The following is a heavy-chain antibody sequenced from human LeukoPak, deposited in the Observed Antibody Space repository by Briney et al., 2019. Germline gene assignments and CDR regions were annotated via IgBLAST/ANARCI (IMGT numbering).Heavy chain of an antibody. CDR1: GFTFSNAW. Sequence: GGSLRLSCAASGFTFSNAWMSWVRQAPGKGLEWVGRIKSETDGGTTDYAAPVKGRFTISRDDSKNTLYLQMNSLKTEDTAVYYCTLEAVDAFDIWGQGTMVTVSS. V-gene: IGHV3-15*01. J-gene: IGHJ3*02. CDR3: TLEAVDAFDI. CDR2: IKSETDGGTT. D-gene: IGHD6-19*01.